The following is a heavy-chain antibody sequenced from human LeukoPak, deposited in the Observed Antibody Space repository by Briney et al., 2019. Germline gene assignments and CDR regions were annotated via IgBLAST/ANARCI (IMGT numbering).Heavy chain of an antibody. Sequence: GGSLRLSCAASGFTFSSYSMNWVRQAPGKGLEWVSSISSSSSYIYYADSVKGRFTISRDNAKNSLYLQMNSLRAEDTAVYYCARDPADYYDSKGYWGQGTLVAVSS. V-gene: IGHV3-21*01. CDR3: ARDPADYYDSKGY. J-gene: IGHJ4*02. CDR2: ISSSSSYI. D-gene: IGHD3-22*01. CDR1: GFTFSSYS.